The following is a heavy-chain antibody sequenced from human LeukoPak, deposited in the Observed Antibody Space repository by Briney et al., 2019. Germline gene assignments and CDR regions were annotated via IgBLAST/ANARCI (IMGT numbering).Heavy chain of an antibody. CDR2: INPNSGGT. J-gene: IGHJ4*02. CDR3: ARDPADYCSSTSCYAGVDY. D-gene: IGHD2-2*01. V-gene: IGHV1-2*02. Sequence: ASVKVSCKASGYTFTGYYMHWVRQAPGQGLEWMGWINPNSGGTNYAQKFQGRVTMTRDTSISTAYMELSRLRSDDTAVYYCARDPADYCSSTSCYAGVDYWGQGTLVTVSS. CDR1: GYTFTGYY.